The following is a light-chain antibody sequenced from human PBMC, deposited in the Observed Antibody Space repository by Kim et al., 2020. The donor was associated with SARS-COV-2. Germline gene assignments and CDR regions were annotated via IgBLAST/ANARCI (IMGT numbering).Light chain of an antibody. CDR2: AAS. CDR3: QQSFTPLSLT. V-gene: IGKV1-39*01. Sequence: DIQMTQSPSSLSASVGDRVTITCRASQTINTYLNWYQQRPGKAPKLLIYAASRLQSGVPSRFSGSGSGTDFTLTISGLQVEDFATYYCQQSFTPLSLTFGGGTKVDIK. CDR1: QTINTY. J-gene: IGKJ4*01.